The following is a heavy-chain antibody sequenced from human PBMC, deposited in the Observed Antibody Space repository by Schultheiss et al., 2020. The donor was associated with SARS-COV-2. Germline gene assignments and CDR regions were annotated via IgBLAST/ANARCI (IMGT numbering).Heavy chain of an antibody. CDR2: INPNSGGT. D-gene: IGHD3-10*01. CDR1: GYTFTSYY. CDR3: ASRNPQWGVISAFDI. Sequence: ASVKVSCKASGYTFTSYYMHWVRQAPGQGLEWMGWINPNSGGTNYAQKFQGRVTMTRDTSISTAYMELSRLRSDDTAVYYCASRNPQWGVISAFDIWGQGTMVTVSS. V-gene: IGHV1-2*02. J-gene: IGHJ3*02.